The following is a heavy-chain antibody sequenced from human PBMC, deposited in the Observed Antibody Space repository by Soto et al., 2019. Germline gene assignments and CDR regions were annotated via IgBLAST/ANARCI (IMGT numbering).Heavy chain of an antibody. V-gene: IGHV3-23*01. J-gene: IGHJ4*02. CDR1: GFTFSSYA. D-gene: IGHD3-10*01. Sequence: GGSLRLSCAASGFTFSSYAMSWVRQAPGKGLEWVSAISGSGGSTYYADSVKGRFTISRDNSKNTLYLQTNSLRAEDTAVCYCAKAGFGELYYDYWGQGTLVTVSS. CDR2: ISGSGGST. CDR3: AKAGFGELYYDY.